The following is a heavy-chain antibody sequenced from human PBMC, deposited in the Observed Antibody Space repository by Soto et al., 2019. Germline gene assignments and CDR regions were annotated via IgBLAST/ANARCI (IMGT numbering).Heavy chain of an antibody. J-gene: IGHJ1*01. CDR1: GYTFTSSG. CDR3: ATKTLLSYFQY. V-gene: IGHV1-18*01. Sequence: GASVKVCCKASGYTFTSSGINWVRQAPGQGLEWLGWISAYDGYTNYAQILQGRVSMTTDTSTKTAYMELRSLRSEDTAVYFCATKTLLSYFQYWGQGTLVTVS. D-gene: IGHD3-16*02. CDR2: ISAYDGYT.